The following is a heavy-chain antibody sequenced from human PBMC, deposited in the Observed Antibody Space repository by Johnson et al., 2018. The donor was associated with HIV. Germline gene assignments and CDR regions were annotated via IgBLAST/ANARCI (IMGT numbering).Heavy chain of an antibody. Sequence: MLLVESGGGLVQPGGSLRLSCAASGFTFSSYWMSWVRQAPGKGLEWVANIKQDGSEKYFVDSVKGRFTISRDNAKNSLFLQMNGLRAEDTAVYYCARDAVISSGWYNVDAFDIWGQGTMVTVSS. CDR2: IKQDGSEK. CDR3: ARDAVISSGWYNVDAFDI. CDR1: GFTFSSYW. V-gene: IGHV3-7*01. J-gene: IGHJ3*02. D-gene: IGHD6-19*01.